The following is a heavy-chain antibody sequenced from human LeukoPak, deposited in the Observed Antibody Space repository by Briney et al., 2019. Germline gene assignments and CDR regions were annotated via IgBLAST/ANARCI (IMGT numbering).Heavy chain of an antibody. CDR3: ARDLESLGDAFDI. Sequence: SETLSLTCAVYGGSFSGYYWSWIRQSPGKGLEWIGEINHSGSTNYNPSLKSRVTISVDTSKNQFSLKLSSVTAADTAVYYCARDLESLGDAFDIWGQGTMVTVSS. CDR1: GGSFSGYY. J-gene: IGHJ3*02. CDR2: INHSGST. V-gene: IGHV4-34*01. D-gene: IGHD3-16*01.